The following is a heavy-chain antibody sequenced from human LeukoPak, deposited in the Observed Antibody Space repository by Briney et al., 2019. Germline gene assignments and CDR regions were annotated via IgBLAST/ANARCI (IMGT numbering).Heavy chain of an antibody. J-gene: IGHJ4*02. CDR1: RYTVTSYY. V-gene: IGHV1-46*01. D-gene: IGHD3-9*01. CDR3: ARATGKDILTGRKLDN. CDR2: LNPSGGST. Sequence: ASVNVSCKASRYTVTSYYMHWVRQAPGQGLEWMEILNPSGGSTSYAQKFQGRATLTRATSTSTVYMELSSLRSDDTAVYYRARATGKDILTGRKLDNWGQGTLVTVSS.